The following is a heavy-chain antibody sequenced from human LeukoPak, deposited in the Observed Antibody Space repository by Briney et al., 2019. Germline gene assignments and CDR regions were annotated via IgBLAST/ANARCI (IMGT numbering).Heavy chain of an antibody. D-gene: IGHD2-21*01. J-gene: IGHJ4*02. V-gene: IGHV4-4*07. CDR1: GGSINSYF. CDR3: ARVGLFRGPFDY. Sequence: SETLSLTCTVSGGSINSYFWSWIRQPAGKGLEWIGRIYTSGTTNYNPSLESRVTMSIDTSKNQFSLNLSSVTAADTAVYYCARVGLFRGPFDYWGQGTLVTVSS. CDR2: IYTSGTT.